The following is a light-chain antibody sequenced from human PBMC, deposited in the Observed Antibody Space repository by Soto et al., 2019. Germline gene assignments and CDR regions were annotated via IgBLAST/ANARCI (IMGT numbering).Light chain of an antibody. CDR2: GAS. Sequence: EIVLTQSPGTLSLSPGDRATLSCRASQSVSSSYLAWYQQKPGQAPRLLIYGASSRATGIPDRFSGSGSGTEFTLTISSLQPDDFATYYCQHYNSYSEAFGQGTKV. CDR3: QHYNSYSEA. J-gene: IGKJ1*01. CDR1: QSVSSSY. V-gene: IGKV3-20*01.